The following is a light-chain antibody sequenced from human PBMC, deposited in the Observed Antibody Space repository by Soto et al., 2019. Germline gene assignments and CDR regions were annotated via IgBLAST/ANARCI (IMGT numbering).Light chain of an antibody. J-gene: IGLJ2*01. CDR2: LNSDGSH. CDR1: SGHSSYA. V-gene: IGLV4-69*01. CDR3: QTWGTGIHRV. Sequence: QSVLTQSPSASASLGASVKLTCTRSSGHSSYAIAWHQQQPEKGPRYLMKLNSDGSHSKGDGIPDRFSGSSSGAERYLTISSLQYEDEADYYCQTWGTGIHRVFGGGTKLTVL.